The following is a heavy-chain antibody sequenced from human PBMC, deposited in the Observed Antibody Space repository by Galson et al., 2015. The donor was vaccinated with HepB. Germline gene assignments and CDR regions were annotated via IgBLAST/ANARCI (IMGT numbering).Heavy chain of an antibody. D-gene: IGHD3-10*01. J-gene: IGHJ2*01. CDR3: ARGITRGYFDL. CDR1: GYTFTDYY. V-gene: IGHV1-2*02. CDR2: INPNTGGT. Sequence: SVKVSCKASGYTFTDYYIHWVRQAPGQGLEWMGWINPNTGGTDYAQSFQGRVTMTRDTSISTAYMELSSLRSEDTAVYYCARGITRGYFDLWGRGTLVTVSS.